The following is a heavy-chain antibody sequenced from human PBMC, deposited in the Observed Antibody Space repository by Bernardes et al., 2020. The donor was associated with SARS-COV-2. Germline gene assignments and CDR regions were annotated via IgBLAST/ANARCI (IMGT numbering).Heavy chain of an antibody. CDR2: ISSTGNYI. CDR1: GFTFSSYW. V-gene: IGHV3-21*01. Sequence: GGSLRLSCAASGFTFSSYWMSWVRQAPGKGLEWVSSISSTGNYIYYADSVKGRFTISRENAKNSLYLQMNNLRAGDTAVYYCARGSYGYLGLMDVWGQGTTVTVSS. D-gene: IGHD5-18*01. CDR3: ARGSYGYLGLMDV. J-gene: IGHJ6*02.